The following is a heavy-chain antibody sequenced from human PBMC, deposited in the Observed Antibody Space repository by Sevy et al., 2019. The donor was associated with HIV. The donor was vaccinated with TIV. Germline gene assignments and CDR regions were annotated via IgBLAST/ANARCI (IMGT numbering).Heavy chain of an antibody. V-gene: IGHV3-30*18. D-gene: IGHD3-16*01. Sequence: GGSLRLSCAASGFTFSRFGMHWVRQAPGKGLEWVALISNDGTDKNYGDSMKGRFTISRDNSRDTVYLQMNSLRVEDTRVYYCANSRGTFAGSSPTYYHYGMGVWGQGTTVTVSS. J-gene: IGHJ6*02. CDR3: ANSRGTFAGSSPTYYHYGMGV. CDR2: ISNDGTDK. CDR1: GFTFSRFG.